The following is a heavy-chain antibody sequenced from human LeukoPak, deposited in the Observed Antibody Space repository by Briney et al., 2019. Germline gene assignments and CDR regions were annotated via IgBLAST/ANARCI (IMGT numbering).Heavy chain of an antibody. CDR1: GGSFSGYY. CDR2: INHSGST. D-gene: IGHD3-10*01. CDR3: AMNLLGRSYWYFDL. Sequence: PSETLSLTCTVSGGSFSGYYWSWIRLPPGKGLEWIGEINHSGSTNYNPSLKSRVTISVDTSKNQFSLKLSSVTAADTAVYYCAMNLLGRSYWYFDLWGRGTLVTVSS. V-gene: IGHV4-34*01. J-gene: IGHJ2*01.